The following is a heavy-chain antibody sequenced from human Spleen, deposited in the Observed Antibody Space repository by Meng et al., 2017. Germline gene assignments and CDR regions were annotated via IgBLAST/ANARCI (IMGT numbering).Heavy chain of an antibody. D-gene: IGHD6-19*01. CDR3: VRSSAWVRTGFDP. J-gene: IGHJ5*02. V-gene: IGHV4-39*01. CDR2: IGHSGFT. CDR1: GGSISTSGYY. Sequence: QPQLQESGPGRGRPAGARALTGSVSGGSISTSGYYWGWIRQPPGKGLEWIGSIGHSGFTYYTPSLKSRVTVSIDTSRNQFSLWLTSVTAADTAVYYCVRSSAWVRTGFDPWGQGTLVTVSS.